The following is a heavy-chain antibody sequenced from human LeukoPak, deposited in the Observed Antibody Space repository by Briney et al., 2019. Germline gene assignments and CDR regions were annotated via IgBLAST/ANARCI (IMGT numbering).Heavy chain of an antibody. J-gene: IGHJ3*02. D-gene: IGHD2-2*01. V-gene: IGHV4-59*08. CDR1: GGSISSYY. Sequence: KPSETLSLTCAVSGGSISSYYWSWIRQPPGKGLEWIGCIYYSGNTNYNASFKSRVTITADTSNNQFSMKLSSVTAADTAVYYCARQPSATAAFDIWGQGTMVTVSS. CDR3: ARQPSATAAFDI. CDR2: IYYSGNT.